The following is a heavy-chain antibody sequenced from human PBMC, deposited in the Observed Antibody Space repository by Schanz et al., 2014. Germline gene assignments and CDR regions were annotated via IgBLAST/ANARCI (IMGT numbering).Heavy chain of an antibody. CDR3: ARGGRTTYNYYYGMDV. J-gene: IGHJ6*02. CDR1: GGSISSYY. Sequence: HVQLQESGPGLVKPSETLSLTCTVSGGSISSYYWSWVRRSPGKGLEWIVYIYYSGSTYYNPALKSRVTISVDTSKNQFPLKLSSVTAADTAVYYCARGGRTTYNYYYGMDVWGQGTTVTVSS. V-gene: IGHV4-59*12. D-gene: IGHD1-1*01. CDR2: IYYSGST.